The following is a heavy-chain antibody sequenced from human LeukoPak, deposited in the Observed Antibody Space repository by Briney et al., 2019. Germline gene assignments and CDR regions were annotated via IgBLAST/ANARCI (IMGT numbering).Heavy chain of an antibody. Sequence: ASVMVSCKASGYTFTVYCIHWVRQAPGQGLEWMGWINPNSGGTNCAQKFQGRVTMTRDTSISTAYMELSSLRSDDTAVYYCARDPSSSYYFDYWGLGTLVTVSS. CDR2: INPNSGGT. V-gene: IGHV1-2*02. CDR3: ARDPSSSYYFDY. J-gene: IGHJ4*02. D-gene: IGHD6-6*01. CDR1: GYTFTVYC.